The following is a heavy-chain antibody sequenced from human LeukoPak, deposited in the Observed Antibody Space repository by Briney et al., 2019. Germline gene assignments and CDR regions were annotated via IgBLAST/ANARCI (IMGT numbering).Heavy chain of an antibody. CDR2: ISAYNGNT. D-gene: IGHD6-19*01. V-gene: IGHV1-18*01. Sequence: ASVKVSCKASGYTFTSYDINWVRQAPGQGLEWMGWISAYNGNTNYAQKLQGRVTMTTDTSTSTAYMELRSLRSDDTAVYYCARDTPPRLSYSGFVDYFDYWGQGTLVTVSS. CDR3: ARDTPPRLSYSGFVDYFDY. J-gene: IGHJ4*02. CDR1: GYTFTSYD.